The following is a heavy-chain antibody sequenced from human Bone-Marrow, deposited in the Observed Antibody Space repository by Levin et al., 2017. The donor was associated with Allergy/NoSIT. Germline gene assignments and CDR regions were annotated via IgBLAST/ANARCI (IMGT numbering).Heavy chain of an antibody. Sequence: GGSLRLSCKGSGYTFITYYIAWVRQMPGKGLEWVGIIYPGDSDTRYSPSFRGQVTISADKSISTAYLQWDSLKASDTATYYCARHYTLDVWGQGITVTVSS. V-gene: IGHV5-51*01. CDR3: ARHYTLDV. CDR1: GYTFITYY. CDR2: IYPGDSDT. J-gene: IGHJ6*02.